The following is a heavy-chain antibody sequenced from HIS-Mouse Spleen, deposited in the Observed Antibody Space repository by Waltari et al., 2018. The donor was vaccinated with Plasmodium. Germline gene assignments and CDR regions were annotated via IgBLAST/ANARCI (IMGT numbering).Heavy chain of an antibody. CDR1: GGSISSSSYD. D-gene: IGHD1-7*01. V-gene: IGHV4-39*07. J-gene: IGHJ4*02. CDR3: ARDRITGTSYFDY. Sequence: QLQLQESGPGLVKPSETLSLTCTVSGGSISSSSYDWGGIRQPPGKGLEWIGSIYYSGSTYYNPSLKSRVTISVDTSKNQFSLKLSSVTAADTAVHYCARDRITGTSYFDYWGQGTLVTVSS. CDR2: IYYSGST.